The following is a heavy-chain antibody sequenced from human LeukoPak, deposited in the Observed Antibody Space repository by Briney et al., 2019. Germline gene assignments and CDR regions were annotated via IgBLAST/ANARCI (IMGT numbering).Heavy chain of an antibody. CDR1: GDTLSTYTAN. Sequence: SQTLSLTCAISGDTLSTYTANWNWIRQSPSRGLEWLGRTYYRSKWYNDYEVSVKSRITINPDTSKNQFSLQLNSVTPEDTAVHYCARVSRGRDPTGEPTFYFDSWGQGTLVTVSS. J-gene: IGHJ4*02. CDR3: ARVSRGRDPTGEPTFYFDS. D-gene: IGHD7-27*01. CDR2: TYYRSKWYN. V-gene: IGHV6-1*01.